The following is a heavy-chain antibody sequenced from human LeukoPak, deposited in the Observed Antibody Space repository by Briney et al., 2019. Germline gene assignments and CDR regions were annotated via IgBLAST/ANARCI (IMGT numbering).Heavy chain of an antibody. CDR1: GGPISSYY. D-gene: IGHD6-13*01. Sequence: SGTLSLTCTVSGGPISSYYWSWIRQPPGKGLEWIGYVHYSGSTNYNPSLKSRVTISLDTSKNQFSLKLTSVTAADTAVYYCARAPYSSSWYYFDYWGQGTLVTVSS. J-gene: IGHJ4*02. CDR2: VHYSGST. CDR3: ARAPYSSSWYYFDY. V-gene: IGHV4-59*01.